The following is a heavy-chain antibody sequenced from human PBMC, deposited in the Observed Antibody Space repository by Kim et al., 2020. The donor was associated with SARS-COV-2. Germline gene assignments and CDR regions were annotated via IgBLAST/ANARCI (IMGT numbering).Heavy chain of an antibody. Sequence: GGSLRLSCAASGFTFTNDCMSWVRQAPGKGLEWVSRINSNADGTTYAYSVHGRVTISSENDNEKLNLQMKILRPKTTAISYCTKNKDDGQHLSVLQFYY. D-gene: IGHD6-13*01. CDR1: GFTFTNDC. CDR3: TKNKDDGQHLSVLQFYY. J-gene: IGHJ6*01. V-gene: IGHV3-23*01. CDR2: INSNADGT.